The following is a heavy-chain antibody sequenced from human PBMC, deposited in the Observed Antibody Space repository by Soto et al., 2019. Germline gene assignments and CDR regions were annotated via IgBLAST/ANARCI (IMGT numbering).Heavy chain of an antibody. CDR3: VRDHKGFNKAFDI. V-gene: IGHV4-31*03. CDR1: RGSITSGGYY. J-gene: IGHJ3*02. Sequence: QLQLQESGPGLVRPSQTLSLTCSVSRGSITSGGYYWGWIRQLPGKGLEWVAYVYSSGPTYYNPSLESRLSISLDTSKNQCALTLRSVTVADTAMYCCVRDHKGFNKAFDIWGQGAMVSVSS. CDR2: VYSSGPT.